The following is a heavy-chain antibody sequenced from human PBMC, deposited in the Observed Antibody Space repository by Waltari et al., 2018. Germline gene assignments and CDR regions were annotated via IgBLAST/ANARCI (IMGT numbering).Heavy chain of an antibody. CDR1: GGSISSSSYY. V-gene: IGHV4-39*01. D-gene: IGHD3-10*01. CDR3: ARAVRGEQGAFDI. Sequence: QLQLQESGPGLVKPSETLSLTCTVSGGSISSSSYYWGWIRQPPGKGLEWIGSIDYSGSTYYNPSLKSRVTISVDTSKNQFSLKLSSVTAADTAVYYCARAVRGEQGAFDIWGQGTMVTVSS. CDR2: IDYSGST. J-gene: IGHJ3*02.